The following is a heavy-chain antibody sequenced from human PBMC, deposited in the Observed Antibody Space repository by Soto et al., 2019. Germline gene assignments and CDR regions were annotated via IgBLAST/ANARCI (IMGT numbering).Heavy chain of an antibody. CDR2: ISAHTGNT. Sequence: QVHLVQSGAEVKKPGASVKVSCKGSGYGFTTYGITWVRQAPGQGLEWMAWISAHTGNTNYPQKLQGRVNVTRDTSTSTAYMELRSLRSDDTAVYYCARGRYGDYWGQGALVTVSS. CDR1: GYGFTTYG. V-gene: IGHV1-18*01. J-gene: IGHJ4*02. CDR3: ARGRYGDY. D-gene: IGHD1-1*01.